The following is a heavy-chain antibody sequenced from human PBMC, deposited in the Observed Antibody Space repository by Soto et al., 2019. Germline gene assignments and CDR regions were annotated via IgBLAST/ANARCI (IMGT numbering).Heavy chain of an antibody. CDR1: GFTFSSLG. V-gene: IGHV3-30*18. CDR2: VSHDGSNT. CDR3: AKDHRDGYNYGGPFDY. Sequence: GRSLRLSCAASGFTFSSLGIHCVRQAPGKGLEWVAVVSHDGSNTHYADSVKGRFTISRDNSKNTLYLQMNSLRAEDTAVYYCAKDHRDGYNYGGPFDYWGQGTLVTASS. D-gene: IGHD5-12*01. J-gene: IGHJ4*02.